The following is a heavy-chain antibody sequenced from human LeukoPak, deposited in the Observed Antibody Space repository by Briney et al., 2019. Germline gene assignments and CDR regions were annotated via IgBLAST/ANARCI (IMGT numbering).Heavy chain of an antibody. CDR3: ARDPCSGGSCYFAY. CDR2: IAYDGSNK. D-gene: IGHD2-15*01. V-gene: IGHV3-30*04. J-gene: IGHJ4*02. CDR1: GFTFSSYA. Sequence: GGSLRLSCAASGFTFSSYAMHWVRQAPGKGPESAPVIAYDGSNKYYTDSVKDRFTISRDNSKNKLYLQMNNMGAEDTAVYYCARDPCSGGSCYFAYWGQGTLVTVSS.